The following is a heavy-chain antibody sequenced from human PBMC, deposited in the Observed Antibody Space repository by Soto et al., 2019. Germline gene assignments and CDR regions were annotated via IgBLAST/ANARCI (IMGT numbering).Heavy chain of an antibody. Sequence: SETLSLTCTVSGGSISSGGYYWSWIRQHPGKGLEWIGYIYYSGSTYYNPSLKSRVTISVDTSKNQFSLKLSSVTAADTAVYYCAREWCYCISTSCYALYYWGQGTLVPVSA. J-gene: IGHJ4*02. D-gene: IGHD2-2*01. CDR2: IYYSGST. CDR3: AREWCYCISTSCYALYY. CDR1: GGSISSGGYY. V-gene: IGHV4-31*03.